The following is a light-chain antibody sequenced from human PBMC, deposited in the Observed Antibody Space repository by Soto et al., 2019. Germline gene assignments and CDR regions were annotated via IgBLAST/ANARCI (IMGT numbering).Light chain of an antibody. CDR3: SSYAGSHYV. V-gene: IGLV2-8*01. CDR1: SSDVGGYNY. Sequence: ALTQPPSASGSPGQSVTISCTGTSSDVGGYNYVSWYQQHPGKAPKLMIYEVTKRPSGVPDRFSGSKSGNTASLTVSGLQAEDEADYYCSSYAGSHYVFGTGTKLTVL. CDR2: EVT. J-gene: IGLJ1*01.